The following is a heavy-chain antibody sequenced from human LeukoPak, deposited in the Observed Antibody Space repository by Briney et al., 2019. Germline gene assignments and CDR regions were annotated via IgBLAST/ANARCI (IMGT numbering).Heavy chain of an antibody. V-gene: IGHV4-34*01. D-gene: IGHD6-13*01. CDR1: GGSFSGSY. CDR2: INHSGIT. J-gene: IGHJ4*02. Sequence: SETLSLTCAVHGGSFSGSYWNWIRQPPGKGLEWIGEINHSGITNYNPSLKSRVTISLDTSKNQFSLRLSSVTAADTAVYYCARVGEGAAATFDYWGQGTLVTVSS. CDR3: ARVGEGAAATFDY.